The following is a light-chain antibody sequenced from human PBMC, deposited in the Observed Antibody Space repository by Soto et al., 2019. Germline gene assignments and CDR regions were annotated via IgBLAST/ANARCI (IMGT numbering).Light chain of an antibody. V-gene: IGKV1-39*01. Sequence: DIQMPQSPSSLSASVGDRVTITCLASQTMITYVNWYHQIPGKAPNLLTYAGSSLQSGVPSRFSGSGSGTDFTLTISSLQSENFATYYCHQHYITPWTFGQGTKVDIK. CDR2: AGS. J-gene: IGKJ1*01. CDR1: QTMITY. CDR3: HQHYITPWT.